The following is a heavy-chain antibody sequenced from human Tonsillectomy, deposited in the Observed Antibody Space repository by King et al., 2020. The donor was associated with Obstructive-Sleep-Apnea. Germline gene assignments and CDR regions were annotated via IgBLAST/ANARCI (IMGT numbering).Heavy chain of an antibody. D-gene: IGHD4-17*01. CDR1: GGSISSSDYY. CDR2: IYYSGST. CDR3: VREDYGDFECAY. J-gene: IGHJ4*02. V-gene: IGHV4-39*07. Sequence: QLQESGPGLVKPSETLPLTCTVSGGSISSSDYYWGWIRQPPGKGLEWIGSIYYSGSTYYNPSLKSRVTISLDTSKNHFSLRLSSVTAADTAVYYCVREDYGDFECAYWGQGTLVTVSS.